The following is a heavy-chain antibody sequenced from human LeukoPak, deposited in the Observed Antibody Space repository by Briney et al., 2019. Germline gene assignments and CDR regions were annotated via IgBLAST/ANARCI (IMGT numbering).Heavy chain of an antibody. CDR1: GFTFDDYA. V-gene: IGHV3-9*01. CDR2: ISWNSGSI. D-gene: IGHD5-12*01. Sequence: GGSLRLSCAASGFTFDDYAMHWVRQAPGKGLEWVSGISWNSGSIGYADSVKGRFTISRDNAKNSLFLQMNSLRAEDTAVYYCARDGRNGYEDDYWGQGTLVTVSS. CDR3: ARDGRNGYEDDY. J-gene: IGHJ4*02.